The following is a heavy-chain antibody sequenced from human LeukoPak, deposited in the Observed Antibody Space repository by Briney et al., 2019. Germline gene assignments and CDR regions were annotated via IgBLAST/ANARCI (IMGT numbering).Heavy chain of an antibody. J-gene: IGHJ4*02. CDR1: GFTFDDYV. CDR3: AKGLRYFDWADY. V-gene: IGHV3-9*01. Sequence: GRSLRLSCAASGFTFDDYVMHWVRQAPGKGLEWVSTISWNTFTVRYADSVKGRFTISRDNAKNSLYLQMNSLRTEDTALYYCAKGLRYFDWADYWGQGTLVTVSS. D-gene: IGHD3-9*01. CDR2: ISWNTFTV.